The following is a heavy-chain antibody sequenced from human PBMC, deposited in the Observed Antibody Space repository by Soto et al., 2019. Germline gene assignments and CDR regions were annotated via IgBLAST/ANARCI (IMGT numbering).Heavy chain of an antibody. CDR2: INWNGGST. J-gene: IGHJ4*02. V-gene: IGHV3-20*01. Sequence: GGSLRLSCAASGFTFDDYGMSWVRQAPGKGLEWVSGINWNGGSTGYADSVKGRFTISRDNAKNSLYLQMNSLRAEDTALYHCARESSEADYDFWSGYSSLFDYWGQGTLVTVSS. D-gene: IGHD3-3*01. CDR1: GFTFDDYG. CDR3: ARESSEADYDFWSGYSSLFDY.